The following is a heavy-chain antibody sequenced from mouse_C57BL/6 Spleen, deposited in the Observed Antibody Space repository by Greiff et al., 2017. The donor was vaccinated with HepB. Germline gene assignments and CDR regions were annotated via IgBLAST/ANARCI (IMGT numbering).Heavy chain of an antibody. J-gene: IGHJ4*01. CDR1: GYTFTSYW. CDR3: ARAPDDKSAMDY. Sequence: VQLQQSGAELVKPGASVKMSCKASGYTFTSYWITWVKQRPGQGLEWIGDIYPGSGSTNYNEKFKSKATLTVDTSSSTAYMQLSSLTSEESAVYYCARAPDDKSAMDYWGQGTSVTVSS. CDR2: IYPGSGST. D-gene: IGHD2-3*01. V-gene: IGHV1-55*01.